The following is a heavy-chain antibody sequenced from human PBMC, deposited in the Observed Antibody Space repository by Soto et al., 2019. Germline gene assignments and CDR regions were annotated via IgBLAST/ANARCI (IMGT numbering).Heavy chain of an antibody. J-gene: IGHJ4*02. V-gene: IGHV4-59*08. CDR1: GGSISSYY. CDR3: ARLAYSHYST. CDR2: IYYSGTT. Sequence: TSETLSLTCTVSGGSISSYYWRWIRQPPGKGLEWIGYIYYSGTTYYNPSLKSRLTISLDTSRNQFSLDLTSVTAADTAVYYCARLAYSHYSTWGQGTLVTVSS. D-gene: IGHD5-12*01.